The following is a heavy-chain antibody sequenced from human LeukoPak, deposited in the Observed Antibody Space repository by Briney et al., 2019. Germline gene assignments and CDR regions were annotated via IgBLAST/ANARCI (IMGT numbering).Heavy chain of an antibody. CDR3: ARDMGNDLWAFDI. J-gene: IGHJ3*02. CDR1: GFAFSSYS. Sequence: PGGSLRLSCAACGFAFSSYSMNWVRQAPGKGLEWVSYISSSSSTIYYADSVKGRFTISRDNAKNSLYLQMNSLRAEDTAVYYCARDMGNDLWAFDIWGQGTMVTVSS. CDR2: ISSSSSTI. V-gene: IGHV3-48*01. D-gene: IGHD1-1*01.